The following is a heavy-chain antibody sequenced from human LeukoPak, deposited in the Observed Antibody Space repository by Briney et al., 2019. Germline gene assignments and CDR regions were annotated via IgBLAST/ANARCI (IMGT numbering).Heavy chain of an antibody. CDR1: GFTFTTYG. D-gene: IGHD5-18*01. CDR2: ISSSGSTI. V-gene: IGHV3-48*04. CDR3: ARARHSFYTAMAPIDY. Sequence: GGSLRLSCAASGFTFTTYGVHWIRQAPGKGLEWVSYISSSGSTIYYADSVKGRFTISRDNAKNSLYLQMNSLRAEDTAVYYCARARHSFYTAMAPIDYWGQGTLVTVSS. J-gene: IGHJ4*02.